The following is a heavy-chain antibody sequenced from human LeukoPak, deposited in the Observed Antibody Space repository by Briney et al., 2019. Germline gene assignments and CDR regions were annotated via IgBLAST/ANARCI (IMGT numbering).Heavy chain of an antibody. CDR3: ARDPKSYDSSGYYFLDAFDI. Sequence: GGSLRLSCAASGFTFSSYGMHWVRQAPGKGLEWVSSISSSSSYIYYADSVKGRFTISRDNAKNSLYLQMNSLRAEDTAVYYCARDPKSYDSSGYYFLDAFDIWGQGTMVTVSS. CDR1: GFTFSSYG. V-gene: IGHV3-21*01. CDR2: ISSSSSYI. D-gene: IGHD3-22*01. J-gene: IGHJ3*02.